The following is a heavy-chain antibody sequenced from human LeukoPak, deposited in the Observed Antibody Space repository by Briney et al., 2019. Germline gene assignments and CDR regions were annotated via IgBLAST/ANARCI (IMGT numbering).Heavy chain of an antibody. CDR3: AGHDMDVAGAGLDYFDY. Sequence: SETLSLTCTVSGGSISRYYWSWIRQPPGKGLEWIGYIYYSGSTNYNPSLKSRVTMSVDTSKNQFSLKLNSVTAADTAVYYCAGHDMDVAGAGLDYFDYWGQGTLVTVSS. V-gene: IGHV4-59*08. CDR2: IYYSGST. CDR1: GGSISRYY. J-gene: IGHJ4*02. D-gene: IGHD1-26*01.